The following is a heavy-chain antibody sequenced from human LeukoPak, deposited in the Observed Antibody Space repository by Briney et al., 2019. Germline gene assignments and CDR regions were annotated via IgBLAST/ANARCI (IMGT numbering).Heavy chain of an antibody. V-gene: IGHV3-21*01. Sequence: GGSLRLSCAASGFTFSSYSMNWVRQAPGKGLEWVSSISSSSSYIYYADSEKGRFTISRDNAKNSLYLQMNSLRAEDTAVYYCASGPHRRAGNWFDPWGQGTLVTVSS. CDR1: GFTFSSYS. CDR2: ISSSSSYI. CDR3: ASGPHRRAGNWFDP. J-gene: IGHJ5*02.